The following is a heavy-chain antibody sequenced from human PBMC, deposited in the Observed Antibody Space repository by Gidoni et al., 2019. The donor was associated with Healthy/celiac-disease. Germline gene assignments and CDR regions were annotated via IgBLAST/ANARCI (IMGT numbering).Heavy chain of an antibody. CDR3: ARAPKSEGYDFWSGYFP. CDR1: GGSVSSGSYY. J-gene: IGHJ5*02. CDR2: IYYSGST. Sequence: QVQLQESGPGLVKPSETLSLTCTVSGGSVSSGSYYWSWIRQPPGKGLEWIGYIYYSGSTNYNPSLKSRVTISVDTSKNQFSLKLSSVTAADTAVYYCARAPKSEGYDFWSGYFPWGQGTLVTVSS. V-gene: IGHV4-61*01. D-gene: IGHD3-3*01.